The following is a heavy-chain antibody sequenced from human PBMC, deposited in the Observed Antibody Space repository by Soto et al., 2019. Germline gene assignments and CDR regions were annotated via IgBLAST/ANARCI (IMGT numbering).Heavy chain of an antibody. CDR2: VKGDGSGT. D-gene: IGHD6-25*01. CDR3: ARDGLITIAAVDSDC. J-gene: IGHJ4*02. CDR1: GFTFSSYW. V-gene: IGHV3-74*03. Sequence: EVQLVESGGGLVQPGGSLRLSCAASGFTFSSYWMHWVRQAPGKGLVWVSRVKGDGSGTTYADSVKGRFTVSRDNAKNTLYLQMDSLRADDTAVFYCARDGLITIAAVDSDCWGQGTLVTVSS.